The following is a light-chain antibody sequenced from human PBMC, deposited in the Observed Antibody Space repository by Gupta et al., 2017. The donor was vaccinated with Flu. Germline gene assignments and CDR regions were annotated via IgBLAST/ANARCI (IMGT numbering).Light chain of an antibody. CDR3: QKYDLAPCT. Sequence: DIQMTQSPSSLSASVGDRVTITCRASQGIGNYLAWYQQKPGKVPKLLIYTASTLQSGVPSRFSGSGSGTDFTLTINSLQPEDVATYYCQKYDLAPCTFGQGTKLEIK. CDR1: QGIGNY. J-gene: IGKJ2*02. CDR2: TAS. V-gene: IGKV1-27*01.